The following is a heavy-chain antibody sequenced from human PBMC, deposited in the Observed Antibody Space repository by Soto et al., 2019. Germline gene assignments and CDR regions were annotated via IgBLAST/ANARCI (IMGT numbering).Heavy chain of an antibody. CDR3: ARDLWGSWTVDY. CDR2: IHPSGDTK. D-gene: IGHD3-16*01. Sequence: QVQLVQSGAEVKEPGASVKVSCKASGYTFQNYHMHWVRQAPGQGLEWMGIIHPSGDTKTYAQRFQGRRAMTRDTSTSTAYMELSSLPSADIAVYFCARDLWGSWTVDYWCQGTLVTVSS. V-gene: IGHV1-46*02. J-gene: IGHJ4*02. CDR1: GYTFQNYH.